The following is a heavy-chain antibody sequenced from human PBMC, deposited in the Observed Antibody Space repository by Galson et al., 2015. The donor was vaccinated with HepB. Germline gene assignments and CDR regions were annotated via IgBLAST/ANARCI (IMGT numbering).Heavy chain of an antibody. CDR3: ARGGYSPARIFDY. J-gene: IGHJ4*02. D-gene: IGHD5-18*01. CDR1: GDSVSSSSAA. Sequence: CAISGDSVSSSSAAWNWIRQSPSRGLEWLGRTYYRSKWYNDYAVSVKGRITINPDTSKNHFSLQLSSVTPEDTAVYYCARGGYSPARIFDYWGQGTLATVSS. V-gene: IGHV6-1*01. CDR2: TYYRSKWYN.